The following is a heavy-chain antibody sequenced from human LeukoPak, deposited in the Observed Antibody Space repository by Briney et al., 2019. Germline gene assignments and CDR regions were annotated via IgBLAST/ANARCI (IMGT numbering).Heavy chain of an antibody. CDR3: SRLYSSSVNF. CDR2: ISWRNIDI. V-gene: IGHV3-21*01. CDR1: GFTLSSYN. J-gene: IGHJ4*02. Sequence: GGSLRLSCVASGFTLSSYNMKWVRQAPGKGLEWVSSISWRNIDIEYADSVKGRFTISRDNAKKSLYLQMNSPRADDTAVYYCSRLYSSSVNFWGQGTMVTVSS. D-gene: IGHD6-13*01.